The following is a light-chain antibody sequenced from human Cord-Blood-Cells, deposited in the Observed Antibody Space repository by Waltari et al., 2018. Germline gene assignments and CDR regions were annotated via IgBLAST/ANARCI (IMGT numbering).Light chain of an antibody. Sequence: EIVMTQSTATLSVSPGERATLSCRASQRVSSNLAWYQQKPSQAPRLLIYGASTRATGIPARFSGSASGTEFTLTISSLQSEDFAVYYCQQYNNWPPWTFGQGTKVEIK. CDR2: GAS. V-gene: IGKV3-15*01. CDR1: QRVSSN. J-gene: IGKJ1*01. CDR3: QQYNNWPPWT.